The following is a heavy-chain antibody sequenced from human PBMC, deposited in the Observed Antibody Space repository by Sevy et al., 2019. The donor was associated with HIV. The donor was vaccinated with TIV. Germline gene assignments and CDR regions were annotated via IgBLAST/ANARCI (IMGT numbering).Heavy chain of an antibody. Sequence: ASVKVSCKASGYTFTSYAMNWVRQAPGQGLEWMGWINTNTGNPTYAQGFTGRFVFSLDTSVSTAYLQISSLKAEDTAVYYCARGTLLRYFDWSCRYNWFDPWGQGTLVTVSS. D-gene: IGHD3-9*01. CDR2: INTNTGNP. J-gene: IGHJ5*02. V-gene: IGHV7-4-1*02. CDR3: ARGTLLRYFDWSCRYNWFDP. CDR1: GYTFTSYA.